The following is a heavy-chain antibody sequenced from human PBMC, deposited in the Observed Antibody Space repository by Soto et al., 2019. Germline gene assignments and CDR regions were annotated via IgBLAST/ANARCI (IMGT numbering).Heavy chain of an antibody. CDR2: IIPILGIA. J-gene: IGHJ5*02. CDR3: ARASEYRRSGWFDP. V-gene: IGHV1-69*02. D-gene: IGHD2-15*01. Sequence: SVKVSCKASGGTFSSYTISWVRQAPGQGLEWMGRIIPILGIANYAQKFQGRVTITADKSTSTAYMELSSLRSEDTAVYYCARASEYRRSGWFDPWGQGTLVNVSS. CDR1: GGTFSSYT.